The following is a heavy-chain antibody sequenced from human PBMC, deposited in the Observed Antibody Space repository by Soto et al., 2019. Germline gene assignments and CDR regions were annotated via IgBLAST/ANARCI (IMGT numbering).Heavy chain of an antibody. CDR2: IYHSGST. CDR1: GGAISSSNW. Sequence: QVQLQESGPGLVKPSGTLSLTCAVSGGAISSSNWWRWVRQPPGKGLEWIGEIYHSGSTNYNPSLKSRVTISVDKSKNQFSLKLSSVTAADTAVYYCASVRGGYYYAMDVWGQGTTVTVSS. D-gene: IGHD3-10*02. CDR3: ASVRGGYYYAMDV. V-gene: IGHV4-4*02. J-gene: IGHJ6*02.